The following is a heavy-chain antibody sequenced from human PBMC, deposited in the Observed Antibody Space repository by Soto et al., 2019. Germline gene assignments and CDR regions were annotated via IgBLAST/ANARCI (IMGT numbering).Heavy chain of an antibody. Sequence: SETLSLTCTVSGGSISSGVYYWSWIRQRPGKGLEWIGYIYYSGSTYYNPSLKSRVTISVDTSKNQFSLKLSSVTAADTAVYYCARTSYDSSGTAADPWGQGTLVTVSS. V-gene: IGHV4-31*03. CDR2: IYYSGST. J-gene: IGHJ5*02. CDR1: GGSISSGVYY. D-gene: IGHD3-22*01. CDR3: ARTSYDSSGTAADP.